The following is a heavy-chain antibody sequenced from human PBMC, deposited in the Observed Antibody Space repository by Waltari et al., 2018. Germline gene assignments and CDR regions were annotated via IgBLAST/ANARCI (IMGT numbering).Heavy chain of an antibody. D-gene: IGHD3-9*01. CDR3: ARGEGGVHDILTYYYYGMDV. J-gene: IGHJ6*02. CDR1: GGTVSSYA. Sequence: QVQLVQSGAEVKKPGSSVKVSCKASGGTVSSYAISWVRQASGQGLEWMGGIIPIFGTANYAQKFQGRVTITADESTSTAYMELSSLRSEDTAVYYCARGEGGVHDILTYYYYGMDVWGQGTTVTVSS. CDR2: IIPIFGTA. V-gene: IGHV1-69*13.